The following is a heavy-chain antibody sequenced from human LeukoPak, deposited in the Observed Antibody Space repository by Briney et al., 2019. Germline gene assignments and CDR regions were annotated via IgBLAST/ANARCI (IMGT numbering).Heavy chain of an antibody. CDR3: ARGSIYYGDSSVYFDY. D-gene: IGHD3-22*01. CDR1: SGSFSGYF. V-gene: IGHV4-34*01. J-gene: IGHJ4*02. CDR2: INQRGST. Sequence: PSETLSLTCAVYSGSFSGYFWTYVRQPPGMGLGWIGEINQRGSTNYNPSLKSRVTMSVDTSKNQFSLRLSSVTAADTAVYYCARGSIYYGDSSVYFDYWAQGTLVTVSS.